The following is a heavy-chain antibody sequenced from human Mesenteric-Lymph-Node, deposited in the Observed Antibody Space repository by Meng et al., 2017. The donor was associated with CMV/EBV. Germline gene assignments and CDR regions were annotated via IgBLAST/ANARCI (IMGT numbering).Heavy chain of an antibody. CDR2: ISGGGSST. CDR1: GFTFRCP. CDR3: AKDLFGTVGAAFDY. Sequence: GESLKIPCAASGFTFRCPMSWVRRAPGKGLEWVSAISGGGSSTYYADSVKGRFTISRDNSKNTLYLQMNSLRAEDTAVYYCAKDLFGTVGAAFDYWGQGTLVTVSS. V-gene: IGHV3-23*01. D-gene: IGHD1-26*01. J-gene: IGHJ4*02.